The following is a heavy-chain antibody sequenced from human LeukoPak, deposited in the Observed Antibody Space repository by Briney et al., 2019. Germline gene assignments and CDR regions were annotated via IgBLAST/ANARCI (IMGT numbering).Heavy chain of an antibody. CDR3: ARGSGALYYGMDV. V-gene: IGHV4-59*01. CDR2: INFSGST. Sequence: SETLSLTCTVSGGSISSYSCNWIRQPPGEGLEWIGYINFSGSTNYNPSLKSRVTISADTSKDQFSLKLTSVTAADTAVYYCARGSGALYYGMDVWGQGTTVTVSS. CDR1: GGSISSYS. J-gene: IGHJ6*02. D-gene: IGHD3-10*01.